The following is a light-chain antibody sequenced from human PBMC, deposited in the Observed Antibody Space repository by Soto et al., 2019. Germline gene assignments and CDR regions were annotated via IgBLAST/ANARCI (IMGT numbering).Light chain of an antibody. Sequence: SYELTQPPSVSVAPGKTARITCGGNNIGSKSVHWYQQKPGQAPVLVIYYDSDRPSGIPERFSGSNSGNTATLTISRVEAGDEADYYCQVWDSSSVQVFGGGTKLTVL. CDR1: NIGSKS. CDR2: YDS. CDR3: QVWDSSSVQV. V-gene: IGLV3-21*04. J-gene: IGLJ3*02.